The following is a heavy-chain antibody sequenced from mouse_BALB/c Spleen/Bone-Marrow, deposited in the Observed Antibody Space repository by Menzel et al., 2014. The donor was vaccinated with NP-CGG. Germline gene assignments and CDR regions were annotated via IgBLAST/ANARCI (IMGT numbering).Heavy chain of an antibody. Sequence: EVQLQQSGPELVKPGASVKVSCKASGYAFTTYNMYWVKQSHRKSLEWIGYIDPYNYGTTYNQKFKGKATLTVDKSSSTAYMHLNSLTSEGSAVYYCARGGNYPWFAYWGQGTLVTVSA. V-gene: IGHV1S135*01. CDR1: GYAFTTYN. CDR2: IDPYNYGT. CDR3: ARGGNYPWFAY. J-gene: IGHJ3*01. D-gene: IGHD2-1*01.